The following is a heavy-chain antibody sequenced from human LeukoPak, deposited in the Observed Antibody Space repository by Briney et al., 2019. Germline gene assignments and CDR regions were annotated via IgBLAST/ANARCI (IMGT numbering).Heavy chain of an antibody. Sequence: ASVKVSCEASGYTFTSYDINWVRQATGQGLEWMGWMNPNSGNTGYAQKFQGRVTMTRNTSISTAYMELSSLRSEDTAVYYCARARGYCSSTSCYKDYYYGMDVWGQGTTVTVSS. V-gene: IGHV1-8*01. J-gene: IGHJ6*02. CDR1: GYTFTSYD. CDR3: ARARGYCSSTSCYKDYYYGMDV. D-gene: IGHD2-2*02. CDR2: MNPNSGNT.